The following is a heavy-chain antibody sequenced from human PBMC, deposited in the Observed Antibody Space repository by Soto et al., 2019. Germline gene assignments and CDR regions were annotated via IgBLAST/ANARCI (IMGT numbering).Heavy chain of an antibody. CDR3: AREDRYCRSTSCYQWFDP. V-gene: IGHV1-46*01. D-gene: IGHD2-2*01. Sequence: ASVKVSCKASGYTFASYYMHWVRQAPGQVLEWMGIINPRGGSTNYAQKFRGRVTMTRDTSTSTVYMELSSLRSEDTAVYYCAREDRYCRSTSCYQWFDPWGQGTLVTVSS. CDR2: INPRGGST. J-gene: IGHJ5*02. CDR1: GYTFASYY.